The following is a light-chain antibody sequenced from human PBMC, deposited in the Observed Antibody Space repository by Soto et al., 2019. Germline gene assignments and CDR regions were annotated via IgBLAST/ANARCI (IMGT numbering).Light chain of an antibody. CDR1: SSNIGAGYD. CDR3: QSYDSSLSSWV. J-gene: IGLJ3*02. Sequence: QSVLTQPPSVSGAPGQRVTISCTGSSSNIGAGYDVHWYQQLPGTAPKLLFYGNSNRPSRVPDRFSGSKSGTSASLAITGLQAEDEADYYCQSYDSSLSSWVFGGGTKLTVL. CDR2: GNS. V-gene: IGLV1-40*01.